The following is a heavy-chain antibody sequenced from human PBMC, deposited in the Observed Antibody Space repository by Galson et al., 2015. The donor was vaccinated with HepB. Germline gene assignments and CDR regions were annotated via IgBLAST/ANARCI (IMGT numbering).Heavy chain of an antibody. V-gene: IGHV3-15*01. J-gene: IGHJ3*02. D-gene: IGHD3-16*01. CDR1: GFNFTKAW. Sequence: SLRLSCAASGFNFTKAWMSWVRQAPGKGLEWVGRIKRKADGGTGDTAPPVRGRFTISRDDSKDTLYLQMNSLKTEDTAVYYCTTDARGDTWASWDAFDIWGHGTMVTVSS. CDR2: IKRKADGGTG. CDR3: TTDARGDTWASWDAFDI.